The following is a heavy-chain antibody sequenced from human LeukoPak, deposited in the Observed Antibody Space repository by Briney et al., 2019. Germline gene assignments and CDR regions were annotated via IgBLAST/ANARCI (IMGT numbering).Heavy chain of an antibody. CDR2: ISSSSSYI. D-gene: IGHD1-1*01. CDR1: GFTFSSYS. Sequence: GGSLRLSCAASGFTFSSYSMNWVRQAPGKGLEWVSSISSSSSYIYYADSVKGRFTISRGNAKNSLYLQMNSLRAEDTAVYYCARSGTGGTGNDYWGQGTLVTVSS. V-gene: IGHV3-21*01. CDR3: ARSGTGGTGNDY. J-gene: IGHJ4*02.